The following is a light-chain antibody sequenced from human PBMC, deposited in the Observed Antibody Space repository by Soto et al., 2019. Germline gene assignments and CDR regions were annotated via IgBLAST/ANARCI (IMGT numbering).Light chain of an antibody. Sequence: QSVLTQPPSASGSPGQSVTISCTGTNSDVGAYNYVAWYQQHPGKAPKLMIYEVTKRPSGVPARFSGSKSGNTASLTVSGLQAEDEADYYCSSYAGNNNFVVFGGGTKLTVL. CDR2: EVT. V-gene: IGLV2-8*01. J-gene: IGLJ2*01. CDR1: NSDVGAYNY. CDR3: SSYAGNNNFVV.